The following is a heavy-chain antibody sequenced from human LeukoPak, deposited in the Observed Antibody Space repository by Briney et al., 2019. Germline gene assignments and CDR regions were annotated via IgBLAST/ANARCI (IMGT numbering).Heavy chain of an antibody. Sequence: PGGSLRLSCAGSGFNFSMYWMHWVRQAPGKGLVWVSRINSDGSSISYADSVKGRFTISRDNAKNTLYLQMNSLRAEDTAVYYCARAYCSGGSCPYWYFDLWGCGTLVTVSS. V-gene: IGHV3-74*01. D-gene: IGHD2-15*01. CDR3: ARAYCSGGSCPYWYFDL. CDR1: GFNFSMYW. CDR2: INSDGSSI. J-gene: IGHJ2*01.